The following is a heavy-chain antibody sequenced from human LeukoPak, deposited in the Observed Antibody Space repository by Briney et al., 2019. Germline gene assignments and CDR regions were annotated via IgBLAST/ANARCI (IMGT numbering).Heavy chain of an antibody. D-gene: IGHD2-2*01. J-gene: IGHJ5*02. CDR2: INPNSGGT. CDR3: AREPYCSSTSCPVLGMGWFDP. CDR1: GYTFTGYY. Sequence: GAPVKVSCKASGYTFTGYYMHWVRQAPGQGLEWMGWINPNSGGTNYAQKFQGRVTMTRDTSISTAYMELSRLRSDDTAVYYCAREPYCSSTSCPVLGMGWFDPWGQGTLVTVSS. V-gene: IGHV1-2*02.